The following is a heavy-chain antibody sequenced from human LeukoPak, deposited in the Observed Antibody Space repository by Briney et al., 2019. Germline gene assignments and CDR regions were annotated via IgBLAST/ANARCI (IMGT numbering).Heavy chain of an antibody. J-gene: IGHJ4*02. CDR1: GFTFSSYA. Sequence: GGSLRLSCAASGFTFSSYAMSWVRQAPGKGLEWVSAISGSGGNTYYADSVKGRFTISRDNSKNTLYLQMNSLRAEDTAVYYCAKTGGIAVDDYRFDYWGQGTLVTVSS. D-gene: IGHD6-19*01. CDR3: AKTGGIAVDDYRFDY. CDR2: ISGSGGNT. V-gene: IGHV3-23*01.